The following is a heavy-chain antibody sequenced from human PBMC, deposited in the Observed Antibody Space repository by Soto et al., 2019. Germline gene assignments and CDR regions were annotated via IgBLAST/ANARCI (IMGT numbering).Heavy chain of an antibody. D-gene: IGHD5-18*01. CDR3: ANFGRVMGGYTYGHLDS. J-gene: IGHJ4*02. CDR2: ISFDGKNQ. Sequence: QVQLVESGGGVVQPGRSLRLSCAAAGFTFSIYGIHWVRQAPGKGLEWVAAISFDGKNQDYADSVKDRFTISRDNYKNTLYLQMNSLRDEDTAVYYCANFGRVMGGYTYGHLDSWGQGTLVTVSS. CDR1: GFTFSIYG. V-gene: IGHV3-30*18.